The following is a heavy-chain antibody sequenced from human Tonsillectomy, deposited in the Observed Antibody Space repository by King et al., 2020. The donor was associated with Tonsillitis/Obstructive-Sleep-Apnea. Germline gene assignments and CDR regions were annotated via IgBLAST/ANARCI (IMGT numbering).Heavy chain of an antibody. D-gene: IGHD3-22*01. J-gene: IGHJ4*02. CDR3: ATYGKYYYDTSGYYYYLDY. Sequence: VQLVESGAEVKKPGASVKVSCKVPGYTFTDLAIHWVRQAPGKGLEWMGGFHPEDTETIYAQKFLGRVTLTEDTSTDTAYMELSSLSSEETAVYYCATYGKYYYDTSGYYYYLDYWGQGTLVSVSS. CDR1: GYTFTDLA. V-gene: IGHV1-24*01. CDR2: FHPEDTET.